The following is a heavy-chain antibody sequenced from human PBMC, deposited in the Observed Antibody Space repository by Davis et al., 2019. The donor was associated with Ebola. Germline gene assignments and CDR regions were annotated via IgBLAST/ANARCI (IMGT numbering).Heavy chain of an antibody. J-gene: IGHJ4*02. Sequence: ASVKVSCKASGYTFSSYDINWVRQAPGQGLEWMGWVDPNSGNTGYAQKFRGRVTMTRDTSISTAYMDLSSLGSDDTAVYYCARDRLYCASGDGQVVRCLLSDYWGQGTLVTVSS. CDR3: ARDRLYCASGDGQVVRCLLSDY. CDR1: GYTFSSYD. D-gene: IGHD6-6*01. V-gene: IGHV1-8*01. CDR2: VDPNSGNT.